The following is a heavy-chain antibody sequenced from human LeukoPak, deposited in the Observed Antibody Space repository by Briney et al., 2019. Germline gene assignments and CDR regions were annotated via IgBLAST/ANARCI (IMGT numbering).Heavy chain of an antibody. CDR1: GFTFSNYG. D-gene: IGHD2-8*01. CDR2: IRPNDGTT. Sequence: GGSLRLSCEASGFTFSNYGMNWVRQAPGKGLEWVSYIRPNDGTTHYADSVKGRLTISRDNAKNSLSLQMTSLRVDDSAVYYCVRGQTNLDNWFDPWGQGTLVTVSS. V-gene: IGHV3-48*01. J-gene: IGHJ5*02. CDR3: VRGQTNLDNWFDP.